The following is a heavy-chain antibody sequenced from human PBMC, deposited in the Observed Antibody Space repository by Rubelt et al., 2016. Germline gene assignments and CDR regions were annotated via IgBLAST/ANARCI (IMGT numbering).Heavy chain of an antibody. V-gene: IGHV4-59*12. J-gene: IGHJ4*02. CDR2: IYYSGST. D-gene: IGHD6-6*01. Sequence: QVQLQESGPGLVKPSETLSLTCTVSGGSISGYYWSWIRQPPGKGLECIGYIYYSGSTHYNPSLKSRVTISVDTSKNQLSLKLTSGRAADTAVYYCARHPSTARLFDYWGQGTVVTVSS. CDR3: ARHPSTARLFDY. CDR1: GGSISGYY.